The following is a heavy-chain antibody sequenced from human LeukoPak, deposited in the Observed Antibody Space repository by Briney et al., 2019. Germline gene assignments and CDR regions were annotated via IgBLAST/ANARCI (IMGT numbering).Heavy chain of an antibody. V-gene: IGHV1-46*01. CDR2: INPSGGST. CDR1: GYTFTNYY. Sequence: ASVKVSCKASGYTFTNYYMHWVRQAPGQGLEWVGIINPSGGSTSYAQKFQGRVTMTRDTSISTAYMELSRLRSDDTAVYYCARSYSGSSWFDPWGQGTLVTVSS. J-gene: IGHJ5*02. CDR3: ARSYSGSSWFDP. D-gene: IGHD3-10*01.